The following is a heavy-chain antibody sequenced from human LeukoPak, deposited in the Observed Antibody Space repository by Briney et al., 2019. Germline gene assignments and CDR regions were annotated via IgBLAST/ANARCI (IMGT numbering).Heavy chain of an antibody. CDR1: GGSISSSSYY. CDR3: ARNRGGYDILTGYYFFWFDP. J-gene: IGHJ5*02. CDR2: IYYSGST. V-gene: IGHV4-39*07. D-gene: IGHD3-9*01. Sequence: PSETLSPTCTVSGGSISSSSYYWGWIRQPPGKGLEWIGSIYYSGSTYYNPSLKSRVTISVDTSKNQFSLKLSSVTAADTAVYYCARNRGGYDILTGYYFFWFDPWGQGTLVTVSS.